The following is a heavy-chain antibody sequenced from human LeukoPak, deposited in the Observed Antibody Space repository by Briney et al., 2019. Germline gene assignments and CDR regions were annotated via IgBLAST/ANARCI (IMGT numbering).Heavy chain of an antibody. V-gene: IGHV1-69*08. CDR3: AREGSCDGTRCIVDPFDI. D-gene: IGHD1-26*01. J-gene: IGHJ3*02. CDR2: LSPLSDSP. Sequence: SVKLSCKASGPAFQTYTIAWVRQAPGQGLGWMGRLSPLSDSPNFAQKFQGRVSLSADMATYTAYMELSSLTSEDTAVYYCAREGSCDGTRCIVDPFDIWGQGTMVSVSS. CDR1: GPAFQTYT.